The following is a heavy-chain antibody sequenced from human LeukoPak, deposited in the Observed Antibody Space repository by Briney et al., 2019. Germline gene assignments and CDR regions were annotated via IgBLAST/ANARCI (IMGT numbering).Heavy chain of an antibody. V-gene: IGHV4-39*07. CDR1: GGSISSSSYY. Sequence: SETLSLTCTVSGGSISSSSYYWGWIRQPPGKGLEWIGSIYYTGSTFYNPSLKSRVTISVDTSKNQFSMKLSSVTAADAAVYFCAREWTTWGAFDIWGQGTMVTVSS. CDR3: AREWTTWGAFDI. D-gene: IGHD2/OR15-2a*01. CDR2: IYYTGST. J-gene: IGHJ3*02.